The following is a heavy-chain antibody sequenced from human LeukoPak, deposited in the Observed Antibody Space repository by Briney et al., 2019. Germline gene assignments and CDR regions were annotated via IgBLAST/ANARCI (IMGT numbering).Heavy chain of an antibody. Sequence: GGSLRLSCAASGFSFSNYGFHWGRQARGKGLDWVSAISYDGKNIHYADSVKGRFTISRDNSRNTVYLQMNSLRVEDTAVYYCAKTYSRESGYDFFFHYWGQGTRVTVSS. J-gene: IGHJ4*02. V-gene: IGHV3-33*06. D-gene: IGHD5-12*01. CDR3: AKTYSRESGYDFFFHY. CDR2: ISYDGKNI. CDR1: GFSFSNYG.